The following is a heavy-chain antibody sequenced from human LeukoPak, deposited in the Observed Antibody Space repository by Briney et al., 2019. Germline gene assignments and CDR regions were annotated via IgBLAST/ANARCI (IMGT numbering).Heavy chain of an antibody. V-gene: IGHV3-11*01. CDR2: ISSSGSTI. CDR3: ASAHYYDSSGYSFDY. CDR1: GFTFSDYY. D-gene: IGHD3-22*01. Sequence: GGSLRLSCAASGFTFSDYYMSWIRQAPGKGLEWASYISSSGSTIYYADSVKGRFTISRDNAKNSLYLQMNSLRAEDTAVYYCASAHYYDSSGYSFDYWGQGTLVTVSS. J-gene: IGHJ4*02.